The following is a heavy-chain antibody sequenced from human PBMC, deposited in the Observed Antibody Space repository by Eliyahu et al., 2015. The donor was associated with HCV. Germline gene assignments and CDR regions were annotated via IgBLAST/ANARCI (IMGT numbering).Heavy chain of an antibody. J-gene: IGHJ5*02. CDR2: INHSGST. Sequence: QVQLQQWGAGLLKPSETLSLTCAVYGGSFSGYYWSWIRXPPGKGLEWIGEINHSGSTNYNPSLKSRVTISVDTSKNQFSLKLSSVTAADTAVYYCARSHHRYCTGGVCPDPWFDPWGQGTLVTVSS. D-gene: IGHD2-8*02. CDR1: GGSFSGYY. CDR3: ARSHHRYCTGGVCPDPWFDP. V-gene: IGHV4-34*01.